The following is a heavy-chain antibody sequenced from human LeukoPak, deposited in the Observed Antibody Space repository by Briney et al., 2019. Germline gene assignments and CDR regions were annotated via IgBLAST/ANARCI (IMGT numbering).Heavy chain of an antibody. D-gene: IGHD1-26*01. CDR2: IRYDGSQK. J-gene: IGHJ6*02. CDR1: GFRFSRFG. CDR3: AKDVLVVGGEDYHYGMDV. V-gene: IGHV3-30*02. Sequence: PGGSLRLSCAASGFRFSRFGMHWVRQAPGKGLEWVAFIRYDGSQKYYPDSVKGRFTISRDSSKDTLYLQMNSLRAEETAVYYCAKDVLVVGGEDYHYGMDVWGQGTTVIVSS.